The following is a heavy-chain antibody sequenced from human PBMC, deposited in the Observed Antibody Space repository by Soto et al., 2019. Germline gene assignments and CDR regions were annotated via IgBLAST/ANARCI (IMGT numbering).Heavy chain of an antibody. CDR3: ARGWNYLDY. CDR2: IWYDGSNK. Sequence: ESGGGVVQPGRSLRLSCAASGFTFSSYGMHWVRQAPGKGLEWVAVIWYDGSNKYYADSVKGRFTIFRDNSKNTLYLQMNSLSAEDTAVYYCARGWNYLDYWGQGTLVTVSS. V-gene: IGHV3-33*01. D-gene: IGHD1-1*01. J-gene: IGHJ4*02. CDR1: GFTFSSYG.